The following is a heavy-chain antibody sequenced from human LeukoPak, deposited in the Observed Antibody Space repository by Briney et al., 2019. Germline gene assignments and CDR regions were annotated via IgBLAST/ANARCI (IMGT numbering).Heavy chain of an antibody. CDR3: AREGSYLDAFDV. CDR2: IWYDGSNK. V-gene: IGHV3-33*01. Sequence: PGRSLRLSCAASGFFFSSYGMHWVRLAPGKGLEWVALIWYDGSNKYYADSVKGRFTISRDNSKNTLSLQMNSLRAEDTAVYYCAREGSYLDAFDVWGRGTMVIVSS. CDR1: GFFFSSYG. J-gene: IGHJ3*01. D-gene: IGHD3-10*01.